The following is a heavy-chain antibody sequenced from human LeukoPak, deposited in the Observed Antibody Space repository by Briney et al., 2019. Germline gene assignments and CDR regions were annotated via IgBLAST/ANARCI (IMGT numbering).Heavy chain of an antibody. CDR3: ARDGSSSGADY. CDR2: ISSSVSTT. Sequence: GGSLRLSCAASGFTFSSYEMNWVRQAPGKGLEWISYISSSVSTTYYADSVKGRFTISRDNAKNSLSLQMNSLRAEDTAVYYCARDGSSSGADYWGQGTLVTVSS. D-gene: IGHD2-15*01. V-gene: IGHV3-48*03. J-gene: IGHJ4*02. CDR1: GFTFSSYE.